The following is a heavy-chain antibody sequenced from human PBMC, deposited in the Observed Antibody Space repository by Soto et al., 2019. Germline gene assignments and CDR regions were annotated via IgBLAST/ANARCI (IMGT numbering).Heavy chain of an antibody. CDR2: ISGSGGST. J-gene: IGHJ6*02. V-gene: IGHV3-23*01. Sequence: WGLLRLSCAAAGGNCRNYGVSWVSQTPGKGLEWVSAISGSGGSTYYADSVKGRFTISRDNSKNTLYLQMNSLRAEDTAVYYCAKGASGYYYYGMDVWGQGTTVTVSS. CDR1: GGNCRNYG. CDR3: AKGASGYYYYGMDV. D-gene: IGHD3-10*01.